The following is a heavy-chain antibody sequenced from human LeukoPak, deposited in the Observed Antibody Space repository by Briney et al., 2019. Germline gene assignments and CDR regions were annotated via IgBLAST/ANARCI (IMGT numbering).Heavy chain of an antibody. CDR3: VKDQHCSTISCATRTGFDP. J-gene: IGHJ5*02. Sequence: GGSLRLSCSASGFTFSNYAMHWVRQAPGKGLEFVSDISSTGGSTNYPNSVKDRFSISRDNSKNTLYLQMTSLRADDTAVYYCVKDQHCSTISCATRTGFDPWGQGTSVTASS. CDR1: GFTFSNYA. D-gene: IGHD2-2*01. V-gene: IGHV3-64D*06. CDR2: ISSTGGST.